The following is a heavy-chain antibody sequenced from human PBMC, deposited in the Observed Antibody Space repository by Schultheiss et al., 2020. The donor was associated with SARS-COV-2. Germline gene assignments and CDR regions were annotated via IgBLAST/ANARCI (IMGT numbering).Heavy chain of an antibody. Sequence: SETLSLTCTVSGGSISSYYWSWIRQPPGKGLEWIGYIYYSGSTNYNPSLKSRVTISVDTSKNQFSLKLSSVTAADTAVYYCARLGRSFFDYWGQGTLVTAPQ. CDR2: IYYSGST. V-gene: IGHV4-59*01. CDR1: GGSISSYY. J-gene: IGHJ4*02. CDR3: ARLGRSFFDY.